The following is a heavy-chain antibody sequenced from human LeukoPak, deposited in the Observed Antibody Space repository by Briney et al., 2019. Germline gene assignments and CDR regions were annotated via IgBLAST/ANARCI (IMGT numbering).Heavy chain of an antibody. CDR2: IFFDGYTK. CDR1: GFIFSTYG. CDR3: ARASGPFDF. V-gene: IGHV3-33*01. D-gene: IGHD3-10*01. J-gene: IGHJ4*02. Sequence: GGSLRLSCAASGFIFSTYGLHWVRQAPGKGLEWVAVIFFDGYTKYYAASVRDRFTISRDNSKNTLYLHMNSLIPGDTGVYYCARASGPFDFWGQGTLLTVSS.